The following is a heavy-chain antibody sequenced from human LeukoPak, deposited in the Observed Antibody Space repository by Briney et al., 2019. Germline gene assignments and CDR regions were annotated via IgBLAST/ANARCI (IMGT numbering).Heavy chain of an antibody. D-gene: IGHD4-17*01. Sequence: ASVKVSCKASGYTFTSYYMHWVRQAPGQGLEWMGIINPSGGSTSYAQKFQGRVTMTRDTSTSTVYMELSRLRSDDTAVYYCARDIRWGYGDYGGVFDPWGQGTLVTVSS. CDR1: GYTFTSYY. CDR3: ARDIRWGYGDYGGVFDP. V-gene: IGHV1-46*01. J-gene: IGHJ5*02. CDR2: INPSGGST.